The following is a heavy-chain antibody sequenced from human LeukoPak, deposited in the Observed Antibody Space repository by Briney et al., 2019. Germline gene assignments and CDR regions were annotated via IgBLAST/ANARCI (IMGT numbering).Heavy chain of an antibody. V-gene: IGHV4-39*07. D-gene: IGHD6-13*01. CDR1: GGSISSSSYY. CDR3: ASNDRGSSWYFDY. Sequence: SETLSLTCTVSGGSISSSSYYWGWIRQPPGKGLEWIGSIYYSGSTYYNPSLKSRVTISVDTSKNQFSLKLSSVTAADTAVYYCASNDRGSSWYFDYWGQGTLVTVSS. J-gene: IGHJ4*02. CDR2: IYYSGST.